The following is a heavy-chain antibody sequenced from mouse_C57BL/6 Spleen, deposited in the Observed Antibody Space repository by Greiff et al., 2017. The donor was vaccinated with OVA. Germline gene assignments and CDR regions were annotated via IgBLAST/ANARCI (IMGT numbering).Heavy chain of an antibody. CDR2: INPSTGGT. CDR3: ARSGGKGDAMDC. V-gene: IGHV1-42*01. Sequence: VQLQQSGPELVKPGASVKISCKASGYSFTGYYMNWVKQSPEKSLEWIGEINPSTGGTTYNQKFKAKATLTVDKSSSTAYMQLKSLTSEDSAVCYCARSGGKGDAMDCWGQGTSFTVSS. D-gene: IGHD2-1*01. CDR1: GYSFTGYY. J-gene: IGHJ4*01.